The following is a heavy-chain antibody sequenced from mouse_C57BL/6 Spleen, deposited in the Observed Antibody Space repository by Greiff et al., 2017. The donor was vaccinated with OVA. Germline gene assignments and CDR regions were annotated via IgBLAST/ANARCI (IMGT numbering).Heavy chain of an antibody. CDR3: ARRAARRVYYGNYGGAMDY. D-gene: IGHD2-1*01. CDR2: INPNNGGT. CDR1: GYTFTDYY. J-gene: IGHJ4*01. V-gene: IGHV1-26*01. Sequence: EVQLQQSGPELVKPGASVKISCKASGYTFTDYYMNWVKQSHGQSLEWIGDINPNNGGTSYNQKFKGKGTLTVDKSSSTAYMELRSVTSEDSAVYYCARRAARRVYYGNYGGAMDYWGQGTSVTVSA.